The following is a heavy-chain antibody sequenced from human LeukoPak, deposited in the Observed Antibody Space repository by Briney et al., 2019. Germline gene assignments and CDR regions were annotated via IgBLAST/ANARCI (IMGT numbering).Heavy chain of an antibody. CDR1: GRSISSSYY. Sequence: PSETLSLTCTVSGRSISSSYYWGWIRPPPGKGLEWIGSVYSSGSTYYNPSLKSRVTISVDTSKNPFSLKLSSVAAADTAVYYCARHGTMVRGVIIDAFDIWGQGTMVTVSS. V-gene: IGHV4-39*01. CDR3: ARHGTMVRGVIIDAFDI. J-gene: IGHJ3*02. CDR2: VYSSGST. D-gene: IGHD3-10*01.